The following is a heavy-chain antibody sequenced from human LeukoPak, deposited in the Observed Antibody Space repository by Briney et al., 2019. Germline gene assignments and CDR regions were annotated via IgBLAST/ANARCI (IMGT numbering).Heavy chain of an antibody. CDR1: GGSISSSSYY. CDR3: ASPYCSSTSCYGWFDP. Sequence: SETLSLTCTVSGGSISSSSYYWGWSRQPPGKGLEWIGSIYYSGSTYYNPSLKSRVTISVDTSKNQFSLKLSSVTAADTAVYYCASPYCSSTSCYGWFDPWGQGTLVTVSS. D-gene: IGHD2-2*01. J-gene: IGHJ5*02. V-gene: IGHV4-39*01. CDR2: IYYSGST.